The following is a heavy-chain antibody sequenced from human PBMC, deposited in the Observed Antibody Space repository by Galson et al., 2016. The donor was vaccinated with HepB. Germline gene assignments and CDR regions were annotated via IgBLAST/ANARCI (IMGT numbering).Heavy chain of an antibody. CDR1: GYSVSSGYY. V-gene: IGHV4-38-2*01. Sequence: ETLSLTCSVSGYSVSSGYYWGWIRQPPGKGLEWIGSLYHGGTTHYNPSLKSRVSMSVDTTKNHFFLRLSSVTAADTAVYYCASHKGWSYQNFDYWGQGTLVTVSS. CDR2: LYHGGTT. J-gene: IGHJ4*02. D-gene: IGHD1-26*01. CDR3: ASHKGWSYQNFDY.